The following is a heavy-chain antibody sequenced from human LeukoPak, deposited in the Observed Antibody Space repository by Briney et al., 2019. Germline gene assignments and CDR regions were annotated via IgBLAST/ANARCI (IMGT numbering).Heavy chain of an antibody. CDR1: GFTFDDYA. J-gene: IGHJ4*02. V-gene: IGHV3-9*01. Sequence: PGGSLRLSCAASGFTFDDYAIHWVRQAPGKGLEWVSGISWNSGSIGYADSVKGRFTISRDNSKNTLYLQMNSLRAEDTAVYYCASTPGRGLPFDYWGQGTLVTVSS. D-gene: IGHD1-1*01. CDR3: ASTPGRGLPFDY. CDR2: ISWNSGSI.